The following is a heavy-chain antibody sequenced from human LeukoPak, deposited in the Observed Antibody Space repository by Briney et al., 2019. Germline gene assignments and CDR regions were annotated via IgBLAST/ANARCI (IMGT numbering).Heavy chain of an antibody. CDR1: GGSISSYY. J-gene: IGHJ4*02. D-gene: IGHD7-27*01. V-gene: IGHV4-59*01. Sequence: SETLSLTCTVSGGSISSYYWSWIRQPPGKGLEWIGYIYYSGSTNYNPSLKSRVTISVDTSKNQFSLKLISVTAADTAVYYCARDRVRGSGVIDYWGQGTLVTVSS. CDR3: ARDRVRGSGVIDY. CDR2: IYYSGST.